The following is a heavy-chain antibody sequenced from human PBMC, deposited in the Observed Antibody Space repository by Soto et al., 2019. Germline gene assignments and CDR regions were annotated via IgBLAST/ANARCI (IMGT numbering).Heavy chain of an antibody. J-gene: IGHJ6*03. CDR1: GGSISSSSYY. V-gene: IGHV4-39*01. Sequence: SETLSLTCTVSGGSISSSSYYWGWIRQPPGKGLEWIGSIYYSGSTYYNPSLKSRVTISVDTSKNQFSLKLSSVTAADTAVYYCARAYCSGGSCYYYYYYMDVWGKGTTVTVSS. CDR3: ARAYCSGGSCYYYYYYMDV. D-gene: IGHD2-15*01. CDR2: IYYSGST.